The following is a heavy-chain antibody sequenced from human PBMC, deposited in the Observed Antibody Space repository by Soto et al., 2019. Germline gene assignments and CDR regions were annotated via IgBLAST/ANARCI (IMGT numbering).Heavy chain of an antibody. CDR1: GFTFSSYW. CDR3: ARDRVLRFLEWLPYYGMDV. J-gene: IGHJ6*02. V-gene: IGHV3-7*01. Sequence: PGCSLRLSCAASGFTFSSYWMSWVRQAPGKGLEWVANIKQDGSEKYYVDSVKGRFTISRDNAKNSLYLQMNSLRAEDTAVYYCARDRVLRFLEWLPYYGMDVWGQGTTVTVSS. CDR2: IKQDGSEK. D-gene: IGHD3-3*01.